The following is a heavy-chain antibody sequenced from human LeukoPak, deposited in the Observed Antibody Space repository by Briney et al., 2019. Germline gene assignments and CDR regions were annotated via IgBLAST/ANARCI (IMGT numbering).Heavy chain of an antibody. J-gene: IGHJ4*02. CDR3: TRESGAFSPFGF. D-gene: IGHD1-26*01. CDR1: GGSIMTTNW. CDR2: VHLNGAT. V-gene: IGHV4-4*02. Sequence: SETLSLTCAVSGGSIMTTNWWSWVRQPPGKGLEWIGEVHLNGATNYSPSLESRVSMSIDTSKNQMSLKLTSVTAADTAIYYCTRESGAFSPFGFWGQGTLVTVSS.